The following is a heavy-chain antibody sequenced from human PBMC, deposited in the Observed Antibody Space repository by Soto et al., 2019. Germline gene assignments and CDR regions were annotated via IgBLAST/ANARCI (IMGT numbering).Heavy chain of an antibody. CDR2: IRSKAYGGTT. CDR1: GFTFGDYA. Sequence: PGGSLRLSCTASGFTFGDYAMSWFRQAPGKGLEWVGFIRSKAYGGTTEYAASVKGRFTISRDDSKSIAYLQMNSLKTEDTAVYYYTREWHCTNGVCYPSFDYWGQGTLVTVSS. V-gene: IGHV3-49*03. J-gene: IGHJ4*02. CDR3: TREWHCTNGVCYPSFDY. D-gene: IGHD2-8*01.